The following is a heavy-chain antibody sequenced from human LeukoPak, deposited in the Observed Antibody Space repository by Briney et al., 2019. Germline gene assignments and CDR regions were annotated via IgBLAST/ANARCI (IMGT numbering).Heavy chain of an antibody. Sequence: GGSLRISCEASGFTVSNNYMNWLRQAPGKGLEWVSLIYSGGTTNYADSVKGRFTISRDNSKNTLYLQMNSLRAEDTAVYYCAKARREGCSSTSCYLGYWGQGTLVTVSS. V-gene: IGHV3-53*01. CDR3: AKARREGCSSTSCYLGY. CDR2: IYSGGTT. D-gene: IGHD2-2*01. CDR1: GFTVSNNY. J-gene: IGHJ4*02.